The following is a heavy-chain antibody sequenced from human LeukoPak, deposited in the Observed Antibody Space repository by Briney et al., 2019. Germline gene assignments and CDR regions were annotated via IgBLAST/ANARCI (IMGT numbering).Heavy chain of an antibody. V-gene: IGHV1-2*02. CDR1: GYTFTGYY. Sequence: ASVKVSCKASGYTFTGYYMHWVRQAPGQGLEWMGWINPNSGGTNYAQKFQGRVTMTRDTSISTAYMELSRLRSDDTAVYYCARGLGIVVAQDLFDYWGQGTLVTVSS. D-gene: IGHD6-19*01. CDR3: ARGLGIVVAQDLFDY. J-gene: IGHJ4*02. CDR2: INPNSGGT.